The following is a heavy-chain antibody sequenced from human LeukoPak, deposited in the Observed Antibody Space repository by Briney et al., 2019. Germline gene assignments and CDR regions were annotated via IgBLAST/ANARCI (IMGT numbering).Heavy chain of an antibody. Sequence: GGSLRLSCAASGFTVSSNYMSWVRQAPGKGLEWVSLIYSGGNTYYADSVKGRFTISRDNSKNTLYLQMNSLRAEDTAVYYCARGGLGYYDSTGYYWEADYFDYWGQRTLVTVSS. V-gene: IGHV3-66*01. CDR3: ARGGLGYYDSTGYYWEADYFDY. D-gene: IGHD3-22*01. J-gene: IGHJ4*02. CDR1: GFTVSSNY. CDR2: IYSGGNT.